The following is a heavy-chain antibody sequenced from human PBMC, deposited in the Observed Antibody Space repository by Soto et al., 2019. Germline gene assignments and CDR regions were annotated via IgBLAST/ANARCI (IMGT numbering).Heavy chain of an antibody. V-gene: IGHV4-4*02. J-gene: IGHJ5*02. Sequence: QVQLQESGPGLVKPSGTLSLTCAVSGGSINSSNWWTWVRQPPGQGLEWIGEIYHSGRTNYNPSLKSRVTISIFTSKNQFSLKLASVTAADTAVYYCAGYYGSGSYYLDWFDPWGQGTLVTVSS. CDR2: IYHSGRT. CDR3: AGYYGSGSYYLDWFDP. D-gene: IGHD3-10*01. CDR1: GGSINSSNW.